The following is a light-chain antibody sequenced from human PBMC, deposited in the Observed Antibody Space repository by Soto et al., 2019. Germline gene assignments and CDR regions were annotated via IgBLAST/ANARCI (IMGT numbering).Light chain of an antibody. CDR3: SSYTSSSTRV. CDR1: SSDVGSYNY. V-gene: IGLV2-14*01. CDR2: DVS. J-gene: IGLJ1*01. Sequence: QSARTQPASVSGSPGQSITISCTGTSSDVGSYNYVSWYQQHPGKAPKLMIYDVSNRPSGVSNRFSGSKSGNTASLTISGLQAEDEADYYCSSYTSSSTRVFVSGTKVTVL.